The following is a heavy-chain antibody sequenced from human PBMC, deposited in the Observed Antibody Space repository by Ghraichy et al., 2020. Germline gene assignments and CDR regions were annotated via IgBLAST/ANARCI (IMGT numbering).Heavy chain of an antibody. CDR3: ALTHIGEQWLAGYYYYGMDV. V-gene: IGHV1-3*01. CDR2: INAGNGNT. J-gene: IGHJ6*02. Sequence: ASVKVSCKASGYTFTSYAMHWVRQAPGQRLEWMGWINAGNGNTKYSQKFQGRVTITRDTSASTAYMELSSLRSEDTAVYYCALTHIGEQWLAGYYYYGMDVWGQGTTVTVSS. CDR1: GYTFTSYA. D-gene: IGHD6-19*01.